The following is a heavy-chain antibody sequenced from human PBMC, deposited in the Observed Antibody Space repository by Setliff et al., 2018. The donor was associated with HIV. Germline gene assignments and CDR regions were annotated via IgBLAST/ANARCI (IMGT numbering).Heavy chain of an antibody. J-gene: IGHJ6*03. V-gene: IGHV4-39*07. Sequence: SETLSLTCTVSGDSVSSRSYYWTWIRQPPGKGLEWTGEITHSGRTNFRPSLRSRVTMSRDTSKNQFSLKLSSVTAADTAVYYCARATATYWYSIPRDYIYHMDVWGEGTTVTVSS. CDR3: ARATATYWYSIPRDYIYHMDV. CDR2: ITHSGRT. D-gene: IGHD2-8*02. CDR1: GDSVSSRSYY.